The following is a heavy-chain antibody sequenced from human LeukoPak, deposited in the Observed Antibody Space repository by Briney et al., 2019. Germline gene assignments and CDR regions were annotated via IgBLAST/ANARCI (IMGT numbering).Heavy chain of an antibody. V-gene: IGHV4-59*01. CDR1: GGSISSYY. CDR2: IYYSGST. D-gene: IGHD3-22*01. Sequence: NLSETLSLTCTGSGGSISSYYWSWIRQPPGKGLEWIGYIYYSGSTNYNPSVKSRVTISVDTSKNQFSLKLSSVTAADTSVYYCARYYYDSSGYWTSYYYYYMDVWGKGTTVTVSS. CDR3: ARYYYDSSGYWTSYYYYYMDV. J-gene: IGHJ6*03.